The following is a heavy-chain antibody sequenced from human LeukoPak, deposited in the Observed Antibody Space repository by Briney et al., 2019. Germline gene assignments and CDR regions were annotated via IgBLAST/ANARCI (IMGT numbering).Heavy chain of an antibody. CDR2: ISANGADT. V-gene: IGHV3-23*01. CDR1: RFTFSTYA. CDR3: ANYRKPQGLDF. D-gene: IGHD1-14*01. J-gene: IGHJ4*02. Sequence: GGSLRLSCKVSRFTFSTYASSWVRQAPGQGLEWVSAISANGADTYYADFVRGRFTISRDNSKNTLYLQLNTLRAEDTAVYYCANYRKPQGLDFWGQGTLVTVSS.